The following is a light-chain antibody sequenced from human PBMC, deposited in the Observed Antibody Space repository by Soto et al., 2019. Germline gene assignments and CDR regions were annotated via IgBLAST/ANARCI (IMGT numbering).Light chain of an antibody. J-gene: IGKJ3*01. CDR1: QSISSY. CDR2: AAS. Sequence: DIQMTQSPSSLSASVGDRVTITCRATQSISSYLNWYQQKPGKAPKLLIYAASSVKSCVTSRYSRSGSGTDFTLTISSLQPEDFATYYCQQRYRTPHSFGPWTKVDIK. V-gene: IGKV1-39*01. CDR3: QQRYRTPHS.